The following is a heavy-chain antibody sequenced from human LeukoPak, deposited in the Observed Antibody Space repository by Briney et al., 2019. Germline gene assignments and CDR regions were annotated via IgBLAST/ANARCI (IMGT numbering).Heavy chain of an antibody. CDR2: IYASGNT. Sequence: SETLSLTCTVSGGSICSYYWSWIRQPAGKGLEWIGRIYASGNTNYNPSLKSRVTMSVDTSKNLFALKLSSVTAADTAVYYCARQGVATAIDYWGQGTLVTVSS. V-gene: IGHV4-4*07. J-gene: IGHJ4*02. D-gene: IGHD2-21*02. CDR1: GGSICSYY. CDR3: ARQGVATAIDY.